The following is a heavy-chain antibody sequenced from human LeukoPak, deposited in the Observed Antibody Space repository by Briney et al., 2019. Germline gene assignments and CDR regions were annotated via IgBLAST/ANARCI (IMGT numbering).Heavy chain of an antibody. Sequence: ASVKVSCTPSGYTFTNFDINWVRQASGHGLEWMGWMNPNSGNTGYAQKFQGRVTITRNTSISTAYMELSSLRSEDTAVYYCARAPSWNYNRYYYYYVDVWGRGTTVTVSS. D-gene: IGHD1-7*01. J-gene: IGHJ6*03. V-gene: IGHV1-8*03. CDR3: ARAPSWNYNRYYYYYVDV. CDR1: GYTFTNFD. CDR2: MNPNSGNT.